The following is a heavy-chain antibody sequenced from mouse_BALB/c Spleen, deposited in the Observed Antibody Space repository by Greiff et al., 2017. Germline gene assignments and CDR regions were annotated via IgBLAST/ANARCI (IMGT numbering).Heavy chain of an antibody. D-gene: IGHD1-1*01. J-gene: IGHJ1*01. CDR3: ARNYGSSYWYFDV. V-gene: IGHV1-77*01. CDR1: GYTFTDYY. CDR2: IYPGSGNT. Sequence: VQLQQSGAELARPGASVKLSCKASGYTFTDYYINWVKQRTGQGLEWIGEIYPGSGNTYYNEKFKSKATLTVDKSSSTAYMQLSSLTSEDSAVYYCARNYGSSYWYFDVWGAGTTVTVSS.